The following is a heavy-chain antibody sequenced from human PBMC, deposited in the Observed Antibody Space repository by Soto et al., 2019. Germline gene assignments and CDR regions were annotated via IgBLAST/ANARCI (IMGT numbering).Heavy chain of an antibody. Sequence: QVQLVQSGAEVKKPGASVKVSCKASGYTFTSYDINWVRQATGQGLEWMGWMNPNSGNTGYAQKFQGRVTMTRNTSISTAYMELSSLGSEDTAVYYCARVRRLRLNGDYGYWGQGTLVTVSS. CDR1: GYTFTSYD. J-gene: IGHJ4*02. CDR3: ARVRRLRLNGDYGY. D-gene: IGHD4-17*01. V-gene: IGHV1-8*01. CDR2: MNPNSGNT.